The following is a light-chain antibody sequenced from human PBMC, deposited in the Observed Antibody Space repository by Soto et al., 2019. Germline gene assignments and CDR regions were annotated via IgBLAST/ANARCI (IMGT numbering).Light chain of an antibody. Sequence: EIVMTQSPATLSVSPGERATLSCRASQSVGSDLAWYQQKPGQAPRLVIYDIFTRATGVQTRISGSGSGTEFTLTISSQQSEDFAVYYCQQYNSWPLTFGGGTKVEIK. J-gene: IGKJ4*01. CDR1: QSVGSD. V-gene: IGKV3D-15*01. CDR2: DIF. CDR3: QQYNSWPLT.